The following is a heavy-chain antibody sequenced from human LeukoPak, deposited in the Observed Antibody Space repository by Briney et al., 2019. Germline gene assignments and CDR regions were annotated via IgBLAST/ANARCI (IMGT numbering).Heavy chain of an antibody. CDR1: GFTFNSYA. CDR2: ITDSGGST. Sequence: WGSVSLSCAASGFTFNSYAMSWVRQAPGKGLEWVSFITDSGGSTYYADSVKGRFTISRDSSKNTLSLQMNSLRAEDTGVYYCAKSSTSQRGYYGLDVWGRGPTVTVSS. J-gene: IGHJ6*02. V-gene: IGHV3-23*01. CDR3: AKSSTSQRGYYGLDV. D-gene: IGHD6-25*01.